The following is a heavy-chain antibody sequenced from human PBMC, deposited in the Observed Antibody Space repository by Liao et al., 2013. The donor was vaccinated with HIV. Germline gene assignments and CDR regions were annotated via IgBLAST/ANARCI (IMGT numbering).Heavy chain of an antibody. Sequence: QVQLQESGPGLVKPSQTLSLTCTVSGASISSGNYYWSWIRQPAGKGLEWIGRVYTSGSTNYNPSLKSRVIILVDTSKNQFSLRLSSVTAADTAVYFCARQYWGDNWFDPWGHGTLVTVSS. CDR2: VYTSGST. J-gene: IGHJ5*02. CDR3: ARQYWGDNWFDP. V-gene: IGHV4-61*02. CDR1: GASISSGNYY. D-gene: IGHD7-27*01.